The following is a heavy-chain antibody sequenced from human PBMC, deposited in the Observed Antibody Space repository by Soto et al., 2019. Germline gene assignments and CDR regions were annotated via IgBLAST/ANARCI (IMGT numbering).Heavy chain of an antibody. CDR1: GGTFSSYA. CDR2: IIPIFGTA. Sequence: QVQLVQSGAEVKKPGSSVKVSCKASGGTFSSYAISWVRQAPGQGLEWMGGIIPIFGTANYAQKFQGRVTITADESTSTAYMELSSLRSEDTAVYYCARNRLEYSSSSSHYYSGMDVWGQGTTVTVSS. D-gene: IGHD6-6*01. V-gene: IGHV1-69*12. J-gene: IGHJ6*02. CDR3: ARNRLEYSSSSSHYYSGMDV.